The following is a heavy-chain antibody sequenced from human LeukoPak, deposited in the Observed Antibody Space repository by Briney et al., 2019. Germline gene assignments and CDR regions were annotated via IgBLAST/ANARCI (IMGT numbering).Heavy chain of an antibody. D-gene: IGHD3-10*01. J-gene: IGHJ5*02. CDR3: ASRVGLWFGELGWFDP. V-gene: IGHV4-34*01. Sequence: GSLRLSCAVSGFTLSNYSMNWVRQAPGKGLEWIGEINHSGSTNYNPSLKSRVTISVDTSKNQFSLKLSSVTAADTAVYYCASRVGLWFGELGWFDPWGQGTLVTVSS. CDR1: GFTLSNYS. CDR2: INHSGST.